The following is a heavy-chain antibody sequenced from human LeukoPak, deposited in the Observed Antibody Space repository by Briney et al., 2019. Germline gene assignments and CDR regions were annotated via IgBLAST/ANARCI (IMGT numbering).Heavy chain of an antibody. V-gene: IGHV3-11*04. Sequence: GGSLRLSCAASGFTFSDYYMTWIRQAPGKGLEWVSYITSSATTYYADSVKGRFTISRDNAKTSLYLQMNSLRAEDTAVYYCAREVSGYSSGRYSSWFDPWGQGTLVTVSS. J-gene: IGHJ5*02. CDR2: ITSSATT. CDR1: GFTFSDYY. D-gene: IGHD6-19*01. CDR3: AREVSGYSSGRYSSWFDP.